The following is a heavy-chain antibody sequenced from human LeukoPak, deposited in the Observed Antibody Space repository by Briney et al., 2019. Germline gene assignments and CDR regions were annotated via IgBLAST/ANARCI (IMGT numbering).Heavy chain of an antibody. D-gene: IGHD1-1*01. CDR3: ARGITTYYYYYMDV. CDR2: ISYDGSNK. J-gene: IGHJ6*03. CDR1: GFTFSSYW. Sequence: GGSLRLSCAASGFTFSSYWMNWLRQAPGKGLEWVAVISYDGSNKYYADSVKGRFTISRDNSKNTLYLQMNSLRAEDTAVYYCARGITTYYYYYMDVWGKGTTVTVSS. V-gene: IGHV3-30*03.